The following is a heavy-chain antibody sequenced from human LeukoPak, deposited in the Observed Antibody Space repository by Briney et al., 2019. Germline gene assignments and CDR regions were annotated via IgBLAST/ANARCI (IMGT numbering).Heavy chain of an antibody. CDR3: ARDRQRWLQLFDY. J-gene: IGHJ4*02. Sequence: PGRSLRLSCAASGFTFSTYALHWVRQAPGKGLEWVSYISSSSSTIFYADSVKGRFTISRDNAKNSLYLQMNSLRDEDTAVYYCARDRQRWLQLFDYWGQGTLVTVSS. CDR2: ISSSSSTI. CDR1: GFTFSTYA. V-gene: IGHV3-48*02. D-gene: IGHD5-24*01.